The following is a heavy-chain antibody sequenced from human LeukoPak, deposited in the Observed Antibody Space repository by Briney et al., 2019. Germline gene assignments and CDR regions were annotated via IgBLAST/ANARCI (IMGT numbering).Heavy chain of an antibody. J-gene: IGHJ4*02. V-gene: IGHV4-38-2*02. D-gene: IGHD6-19*01. CDR3: AREGLPPGYSSGWYPDY. Sequence: LRLSCTASGFTFGDYAMSWFRQAPGKGLEWIGSIYHSGSTYYNPSLKSRVTISVDTSKNQFSLKLSSVTAADTAVYYCAREGLPPGYSSGWYPDYWGQGTLVTVSS. CDR2: IYHSGST. CDR1: GFTFGDYA.